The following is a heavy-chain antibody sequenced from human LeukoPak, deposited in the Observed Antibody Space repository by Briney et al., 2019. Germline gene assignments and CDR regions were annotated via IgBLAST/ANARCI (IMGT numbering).Heavy chain of an antibody. CDR2: ISGGGERT. Sequence: GGSLRLSCAASGIVFSNTAMNWARQSPGRGLEWVSAISGGGERTFYANSVKGRFTISRDNSKNMVYLQMNSLRADDTAIYYCGKDGGQYSSGPEFDPRGQGALVTVSS. J-gene: IGHJ5*02. CDR1: GIVFSNTA. D-gene: IGHD6-19*01. CDR3: GKDGGQYSSGPEFDP. V-gene: IGHV3-23*01.